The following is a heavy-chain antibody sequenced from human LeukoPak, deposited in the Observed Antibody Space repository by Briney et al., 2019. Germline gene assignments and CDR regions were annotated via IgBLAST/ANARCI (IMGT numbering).Heavy chain of an antibody. CDR1: GFTVSSNY. CDR2: IYSGGST. V-gene: IGHV3-66*01. D-gene: IGHD3-16*01. J-gene: IGHJ3*02. Sequence: GGSLRLSCAASGFTVSSNYMSWVRQAPGKGLELVSVIYSGGSTYYADSVKGRFTISRDNSKNTLYLQMNSLRAEDTAVYYCARGFVGDYLFQDASDIWGQGTMVTVSS. CDR3: ARGFVGDYLFQDASDI.